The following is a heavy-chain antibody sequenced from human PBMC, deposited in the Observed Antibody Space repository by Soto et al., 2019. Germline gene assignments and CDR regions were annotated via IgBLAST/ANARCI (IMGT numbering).Heavy chain of an antibody. Sequence: QLQLQESGPGLVKPSETLSLTCTVSGGSISSSSYYWGWIRQPPGKGLEWIGSIYYSGSTYYNPSLKSRVTISVDTSKNQFSLKLSSVTAADTAVYFCASIYWGGVVYFDLWGRGTLVTVSS. CDR2: IYYSGST. V-gene: IGHV4-39*01. J-gene: IGHJ2*01. CDR1: GGSISSSSYY. D-gene: IGHD7-27*01. CDR3: ASIYWGGVVYFDL.